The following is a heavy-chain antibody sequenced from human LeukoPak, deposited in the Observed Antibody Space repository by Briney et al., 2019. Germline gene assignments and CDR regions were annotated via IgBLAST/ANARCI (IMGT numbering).Heavy chain of an antibody. V-gene: IGHV3-30-3*01. CDR1: GFTFSSYA. CDR3: ARREHSGSYGC. J-gene: IGHJ4*02. D-gene: IGHD1-26*01. Sequence: GGSLRLSCAASGFTFSSYAMHWVRQAPGKGLEWVAVISYDGSNKYYADSVKGRFTISRDNSKNTLYLQMNSLRAEDTAVYYCARREHSGSYGCWGQGTLVTVSS. CDR2: ISYDGSNK.